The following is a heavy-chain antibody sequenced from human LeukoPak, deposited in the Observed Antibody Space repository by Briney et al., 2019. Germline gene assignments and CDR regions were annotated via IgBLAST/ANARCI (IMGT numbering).Heavy chain of an antibody. D-gene: IGHD3-22*01. CDR2: VHYSGST. CDR1: GGSISSSHYY. J-gene: IGHJ4*02. CDR3: AILPATDTYYYDRSGYYRPGVH. V-gene: IGHV4-39*07. Sequence: SETLSLTCSVSGGSISSSHYYWGWIRQPPGKGLQWIGSVHYSGSTYYSPSLKSRVTISVDTSKNQFSLKLSSVTAADTAVYYCAILPATDTYYYDRSGYYRPGVHWGQGTLVSVSS.